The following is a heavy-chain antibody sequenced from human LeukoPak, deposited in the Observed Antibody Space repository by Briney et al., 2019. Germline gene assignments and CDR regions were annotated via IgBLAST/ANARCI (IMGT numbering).Heavy chain of an antibody. V-gene: IGHV4-59*01. J-gene: IGHJ4*02. CDR3: ARDWSTGDGSGYPYYFDY. Sequence: PSETLSLTCTVSGGAISSSYWSWIPQPPGKGREWIGSIYYSGRTNYNPSLKSRVTISVDTSQVQFSLKLSSVTAADKGVCYCARDWSTGDGSGYPYYFDYGSAGTRGTVTS. CDR2: IYYSGRT. D-gene: IGHD3-22*01. CDR1: GGAISSSY.